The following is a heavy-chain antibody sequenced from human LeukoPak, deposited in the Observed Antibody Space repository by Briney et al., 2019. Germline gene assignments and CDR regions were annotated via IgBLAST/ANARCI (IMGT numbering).Heavy chain of an antibody. CDR2: INAGNGNT. D-gene: IGHD5-18*01. CDR3: ARLRGIQLWYFDY. V-gene: IGHV1-3*01. J-gene: IGHJ4*02. CDR1: GYTFTSYA. Sequence: ASVKVSCKASGYTFTSYAMHWVRQAPGQRLEWMGWINAGNGNTKYSQKFQGRVTITRDTSASTAYMELSSLRSEDTAVYYCARLRGIQLWYFDYWGQGTLATVSS.